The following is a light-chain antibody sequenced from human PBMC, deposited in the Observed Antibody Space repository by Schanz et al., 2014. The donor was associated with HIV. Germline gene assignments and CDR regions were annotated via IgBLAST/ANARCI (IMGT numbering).Light chain of an antibody. CDR2: EVI. CDR1: SRDVGGYNY. CDR3: SSYAGSNNFGV. J-gene: IGLJ3*02. V-gene: IGLV2-8*01. Sequence: QSALTQPPSASGSPGQSVTISCTGTSRDVGGYNYVSWYQQHPGKAPKLMIYEVIKRPSGVSSRFSGSKSGNTASLTISGLQAEDEADYYCSSYAGSNNFGVFGGGTKLTVL.